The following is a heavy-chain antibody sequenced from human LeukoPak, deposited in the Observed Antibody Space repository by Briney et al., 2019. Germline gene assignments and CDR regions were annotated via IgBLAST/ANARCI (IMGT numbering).Heavy chain of an antibody. D-gene: IGHD4-17*01. J-gene: IGHJ4*02. CDR3: TRATRAATVTTDPFDY. CDR1: GGTFSSYA. V-gene: IGHV1-69*13. CDR2: IIPIFGTA. Sequence: SVKVSCKASGGTFSSYAISWVRQAPGQGLEWMGGIIPIFGTANYAQKFQGRVTITADESTSTAYMELSSLRSEDTAVYYCTRATRAATVTTDPFDYWGQGTLVTVSS.